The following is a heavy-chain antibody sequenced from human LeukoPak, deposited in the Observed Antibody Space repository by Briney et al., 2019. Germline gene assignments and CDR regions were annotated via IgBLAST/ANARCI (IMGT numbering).Heavy chain of an antibody. V-gene: IGHV4-34*01. D-gene: IGHD2-2*01. Sequence: SETLSLTCAVYGGSFSGYYWSWIRQPPGKGLEWIGEINHSGSTNYNPSLKSRVTISVDTSKNQFSLKLSSVTAADTAVYYCARRPPGYCSSTSCYYFDYWGQGTLVTVSS. CDR1: GGSFSGYY. CDR2: INHSGST. J-gene: IGHJ4*02. CDR3: ARRPPGYCSSTSCYYFDY.